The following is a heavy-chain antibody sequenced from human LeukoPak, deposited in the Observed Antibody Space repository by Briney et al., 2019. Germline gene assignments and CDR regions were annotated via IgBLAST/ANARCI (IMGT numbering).Heavy chain of an antibody. J-gene: IGHJ3*02. D-gene: IGHD3-10*01. Sequence: PSETLSLTCTVSGGSIGSSSYYWGWIRQPPGKGLEWIGNIYYTGSTHYNPSLKSRVTISVDTSKNQFSLKLSSVTAADTAVYHCVRGVRIWGQGTIVTVSS. CDR1: GGSIGSSSYY. CDR3: VRGVRI. V-gene: IGHV4-39*01. CDR2: IYYTGST.